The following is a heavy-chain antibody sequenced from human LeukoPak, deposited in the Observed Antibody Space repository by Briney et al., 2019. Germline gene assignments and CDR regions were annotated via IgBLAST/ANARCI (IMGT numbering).Heavy chain of an antibody. CDR3: ARDRNMITFGGVIVNYYFDY. CDR2: IIPIFGTA. J-gene: IGHJ4*02. CDR1: GGTFSSYA. D-gene: IGHD3-16*02. V-gene: IGHV1-69*13. Sequence: SVKVSCTASGGTFSSYAISWVRQAPGQGLEWMGGIIPIFGTANYAQKFQGRVTITADESTSTAYMELSSLRSEDTAVYYCARDRNMITFGGVIVNYYFDYWGQGTLVTVSS.